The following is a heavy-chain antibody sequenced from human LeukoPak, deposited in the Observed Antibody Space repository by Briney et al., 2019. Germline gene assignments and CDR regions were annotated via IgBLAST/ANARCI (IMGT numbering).Heavy chain of an antibody. D-gene: IGHD4-17*01. CDR2: IYYSGYT. J-gene: IGHJ6*02. V-gene: IGHV4-59*02. CDR1: GGCVSPDY. CDR3: ARDYGRNAMDV. Sequence: SDTLSFTRQVSGGCVSPDYWIWIGQPPMKGQEGIGYIYYSGYTTYNPSLKSRVSISVETSKKQFSLKLSSVTAADTAMYYCARDYGRNAMDVWGQGTTVTVSS.